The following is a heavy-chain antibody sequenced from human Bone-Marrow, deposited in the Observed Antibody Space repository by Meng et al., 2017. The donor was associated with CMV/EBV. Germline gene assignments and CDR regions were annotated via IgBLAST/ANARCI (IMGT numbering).Heavy chain of an antibody. Sequence: GESLKISCAASGFTFSSYAMSWVRQAPGKGLEWVSAISGSGGSTYYADSVKGRFTISRDNSKNTLYLQMNSLRAEDTAVYYCAKDFTTDYDFWSGYYPYYYYGMAVWGQGPTVPVYS. V-gene: IGHV3-23*01. CDR2: ISGSGGST. CDR3: AKDFTTDYDFWSGYYPYYYYGMAV. D-gene: IGHD3-3*01. CDR1: GFTFSSYA. J-gene: IGHJ6*02.